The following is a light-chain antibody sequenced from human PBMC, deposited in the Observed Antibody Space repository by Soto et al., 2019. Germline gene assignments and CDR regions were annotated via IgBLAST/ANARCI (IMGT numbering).Light chain of an antibody. Sequence: EIVVTQSPATLSVSPGERATLSCRASQSVGTNLAWYQQRRGQAPRLLIYGASTRASGTPARFSGSGSGTDFSLTVSSLQSEDVATYYCQKYNSAPHTFGQGTKLEIK. CDR3: QKYNSAPHT. CDR2: GAS. J-gene: IGKJ2*01. CDR1: QSVGTN. V-gene: IGKV3-15*01.